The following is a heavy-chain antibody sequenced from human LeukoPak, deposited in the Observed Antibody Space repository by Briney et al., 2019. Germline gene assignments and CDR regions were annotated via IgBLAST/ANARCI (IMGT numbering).Heavy chain of an antibody. CDR2: IYTSGST. CDR1: GNSISSGDYY. Sequence: SETLSLTCTVSGNSISSGDYYWSWIRQPAGKGLEWIGRIYTSGSTTYNPSLKSRVTISGDTSENQFSLRLSSVTAADTAVYYCARETPPKSGYHYRRANWFDPWGQGTLVTVSS. D-gene: IGHD3-22*01. J-gene: IGHJ5*02. CDR3: ARETPPKSGYHYRRANWFDP. V-gene: IGHV4-61*02.